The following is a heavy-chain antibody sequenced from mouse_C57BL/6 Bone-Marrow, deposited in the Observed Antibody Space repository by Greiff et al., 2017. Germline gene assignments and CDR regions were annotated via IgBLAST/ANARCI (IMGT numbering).Heavy chain of an antibody. CDR1: GFTFSSYG. D-gene: IGHD2-3*01. V-gene: IGHV5-6*01. CDR3: ARHYGGYYDYGMDY. J-gene: IGHJ4*01. CDR2: ISSGGSYT. Sequence: EVMLVESGGDLVKPGGSLKLSCAASGFTFSSYGMSWVRQTPDKRLEWVATISSGGSYTYYPDSVKGRFTISRDNAKNTLYLQMSSLKSEDTAMYYCARHYGGYYDYGMDYWGQGTSVTVSS.